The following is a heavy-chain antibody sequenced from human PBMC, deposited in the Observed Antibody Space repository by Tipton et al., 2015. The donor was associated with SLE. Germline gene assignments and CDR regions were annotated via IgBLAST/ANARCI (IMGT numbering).Heavy chain of an antibody. CDR2: INHSGST. CDR3: ARHGSGWSGKHFQH. CDR1: GGSFSGYY. D-gene: IGHD6-19*01. V-gene: IGHV4-34*01. Sequence: TLSLTCAVYGGSFSGYYWSWIRQPPGKGLEWIGEINHSGSTNYNPSLKSRVTISVDTSKNQFSLKLSSVTAADTAMYYCARHGSGWSGKHFQHWGQGTLVTVSS. J-gene: IGHJ1*01.